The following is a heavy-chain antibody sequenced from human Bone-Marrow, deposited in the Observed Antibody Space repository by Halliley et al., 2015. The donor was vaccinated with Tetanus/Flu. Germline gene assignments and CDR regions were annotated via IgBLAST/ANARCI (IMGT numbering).Heavy chain of an antibody. CDR3: AKYHTLMGYDS. Sequence: SLRLSCGASGFIFNDYTLNWVRQAPGTGLEWVSSISSDKTYIYYADSVKGRFTISRDNAENSLYLQMSNLRVEDTAIYYCAKYHTLMGYDSWGQGTLVTVSS. CDR2: ISSDKTYI. CDR1: GFIFNDYT. J-gene: IGHJ4*02. D-gene: IGHD5-18*01. V-gene: IGHV3-21*01.